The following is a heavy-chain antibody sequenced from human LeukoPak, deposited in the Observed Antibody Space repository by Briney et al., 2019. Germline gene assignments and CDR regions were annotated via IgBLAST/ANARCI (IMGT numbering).Heavy chain of an antibody. CDR2: ISAYNGNT. Sequence: ASVKVSCKASGYTFTNYGISWVRQAPGQGLEWMGWISAYNGNTNYAQKLLGRVTMTTDTSTSTAYMELRSLRSDDTAVYYCARRDFGAPERSYYYMDVWGKGTTVTVSS. J-gene: IGHJ6*03. D-gene: IGHD3-16*01. CDR3: ARRDFGAPERSYYYMDV. CDR1: GYTFTNYG. V-gene: IGHV1-18*01.